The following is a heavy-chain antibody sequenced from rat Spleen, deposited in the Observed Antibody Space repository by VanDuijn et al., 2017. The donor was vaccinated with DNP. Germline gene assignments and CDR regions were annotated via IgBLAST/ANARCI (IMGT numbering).Heavy chain of an antibody. D-gene: IGHD1-11*01. Sequence: EVQLVESGGGLVQPGRSMKLSCAASGFTFSNYYMACVRQAPTQGLEWVAAISTGGGNTYTRDSVKGRFTISRDNAKSTLYLQMDSLRSEETATYYCAKAGGYSPWYFDYWGQGVMVTVSS. CDR1: GFTFSNYY. CDR3: AKAGGYSPWYFDY. J-gene: IGHJ2*01. V-gene: IGHV5S11*01. CDR2: ISTGGGNT.